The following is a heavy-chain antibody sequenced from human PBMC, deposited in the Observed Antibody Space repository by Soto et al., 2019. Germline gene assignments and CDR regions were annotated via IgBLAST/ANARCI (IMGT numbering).Heavy chain of an antibody. CDR1: GGSVSSGSYY. Sequence: QVQLQESGPGLVKPSETLSLTCTVSGGSVSSGSYYWSWIRQPPGKGLEWIGYIYYSGSTNYNPSLNSRVTISVDTSKNQFSLKLSSVTAADTAVYYCGAATPYYYYYYGMDVWGQGTTVTVSS. V-gene: IGHV4-61*01. D-gene: IGHD2-2*01. CDR3: GAATPYYYYYYGMDV. CDR2: IYYSGST. J-gene: IGHJ6*02.